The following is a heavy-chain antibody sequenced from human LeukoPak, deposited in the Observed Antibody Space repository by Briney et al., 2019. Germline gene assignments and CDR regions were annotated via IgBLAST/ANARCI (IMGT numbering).Heavy chain of an antibody. Sequence: PGGSLRLSCAASGVTFSSYSRNWVRQAPGKGLEWVSSISSSSSYIYYAASVKGRFTISRDNAKNSLYLQMNRQRAEDTAVYYCGRGEFDSGDYWGQGTLVTVSS. D-gene: IGHD3-10*01. CDR3: GRGEFDSGDY. V-gene: IGHV3-21*01. CDR1: GVTFSSYS. CDR2: ISSSSSYI. J-gene: IGHJ4*02.